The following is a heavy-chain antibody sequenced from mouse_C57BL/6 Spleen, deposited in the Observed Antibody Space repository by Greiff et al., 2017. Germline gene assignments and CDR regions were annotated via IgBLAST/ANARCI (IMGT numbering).Heavy chain of an antibody. Sequence: QVQLQQSGAELLRPGTSVKVSCKASGYAFTNYLIEWVKQRPGQGLEWIGVINPGSGGTNYNEKFKGKATLTADKSSSTAYMQLSSLTSEDSAVXFCARPPGSSLGAMDYWGQGTSVTVSS. D-gene: IGHD1-1*01. CDR3: ARPPGSSLGAMDY. J-gene: IGHJ4*01. V-gene: IGHV1-54*01. CDR1: GYAFTNYL. CDR2: INPGSGGT.